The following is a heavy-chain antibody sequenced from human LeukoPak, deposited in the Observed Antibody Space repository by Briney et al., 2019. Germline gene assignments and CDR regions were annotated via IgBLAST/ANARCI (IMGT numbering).Heavy chain of an antibody. V-gene: IGHV1-69*01. D-gene: IGHD1-14*01. J-gene: IGHJ4*02. CDR1: GGTLSSFA. Sequence: VKVSCKASGGTLSSFAISWVRQAPGQGLEWMGGIIPIFGTANYAQKFQGRVTITADESKSTAYMELTSLRSEDSAVHYCARDDRWRTGGSDYWGQGTLVTVRS. CDR3: ARDDRWRTGGSDY. CDR2: IIPIFGTA.